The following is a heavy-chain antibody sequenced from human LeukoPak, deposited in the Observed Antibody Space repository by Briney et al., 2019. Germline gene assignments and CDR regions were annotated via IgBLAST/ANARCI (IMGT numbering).Heavy chain of an antibody. CDR3: ATWGPDAFDI. D-gene: IGHD7-27*01. CDR1: EYAFTGYN. CDR2: INPSGGKI. Sequence: ASVKVSCKASEYAFTGYNLHWVRQAPGQGLEWMGIINPSGGKITYAQKFQGRVTITRNTSISTAYMGLSSLRSEDTAVYYCATWGPDAFDIWGQGTMLTVSS. V-gene: IGHV1-46*01. J-gene: IGHJ3*02.